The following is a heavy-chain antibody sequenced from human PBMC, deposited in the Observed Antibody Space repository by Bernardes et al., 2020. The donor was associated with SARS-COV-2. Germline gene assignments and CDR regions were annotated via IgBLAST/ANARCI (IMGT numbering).Heavy chain of an antibody. D-gene: IGHD2-15*01. CDR1: GFTFSSYG. J-gene: IGHJ4*02. Sequence: GGSLRVWCAASGFTFSSYGMHWVQKAPGKGLEWVAVISYDGGEKLYADSVKGRFTISRDNSKNTLYLQMNSLRAEDTAVYYCATTPQYEYTRVFDFWGQGTLVTVSS. CDR3: ATTPQYEYTRVFDF. CDR2: ISYDGGEK. V-gene: IGHV3-30*03.